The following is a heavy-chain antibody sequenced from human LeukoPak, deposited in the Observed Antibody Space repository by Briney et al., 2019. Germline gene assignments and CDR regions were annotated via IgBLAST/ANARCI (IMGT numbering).Heavy chain of an antibody. CDR3: ARRETYSSSSSGKRNWFDP. J-gene: IGHJ5*02. Sequence: SETLSLTCTVSGGSISSYYWSWIRQPPGKGLEWIGYIYYIGSTNYNPSPKSRVTISVDTSKNQFSLKLSSVTAADTAVYYCARRETYSSSSSGKRNWFDPWGQGTLVTVSS. CDR2: IYYIGST. CDR1: GGSISSYY. D-gene: IGHD6-13*01. V-gene: IGHV4-59*12.